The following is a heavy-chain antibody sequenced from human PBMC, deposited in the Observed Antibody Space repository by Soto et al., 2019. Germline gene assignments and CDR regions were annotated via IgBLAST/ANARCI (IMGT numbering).Heavy chain of an antibody. CDR2: IFYTGST. CDR1: DGSISSYY. V-gene: IGHV4-59*08. Sequence: QVQLQESGPGLVKPSETLSLTCTVSDGSISSYYWGWIRQPPGKGLEWIGYIFYTGSTNYNPSLKSRVTISVDTSKNHFSLKLSSVTAADTAVYYCARHYPNGINWNYLDYWGQGTLVTVSS. J-gene: IGHJ4*02. D-gene: IGHD1-1*01. CDR3: ARHYPNGINWNYLDY.